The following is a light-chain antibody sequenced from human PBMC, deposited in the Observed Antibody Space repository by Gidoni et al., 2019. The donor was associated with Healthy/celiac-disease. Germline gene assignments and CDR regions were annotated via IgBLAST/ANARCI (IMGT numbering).Light chain of an antibody. CDR2: EGS. CDR1: SRDVGSYNL. CDR3: CSYAGSSTLV. V-gene: IGLV2-23*01. Sequence: QSALPQPAPTCGSPGLSITISGTGTSRDVGSYNLVPWYPQHPGKAPKLMIYEGSKRPSGFSNRFSGSKSGNTASLTISGLQAEDEADYYCCSYAGSSTLVFGGGTKLTVL. J-gene: IGLJ2*01.